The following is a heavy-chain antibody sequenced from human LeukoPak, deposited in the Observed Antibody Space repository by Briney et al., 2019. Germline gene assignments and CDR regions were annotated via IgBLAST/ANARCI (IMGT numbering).Heavy chain of an antibody. J-gene: IGHJ5*02. Sequence: GGSLRLSCAASGFTFSSYGMHWVRQAPGKGLEWVAVIWYDGSNKYYADSVKGRFTISRDNSENTLYLQMNSLRAEDTAVYYCARDAGVVPAAMWENWFDPWGQGTLVTVSS. D-gene: IGHD2-2*01. CDR1: GFTFSSYG. CDR2: IWYDGSNK. V-gene: IGHV3-33*01. CDR3: ARDAGVVPAAMWENWFDP.